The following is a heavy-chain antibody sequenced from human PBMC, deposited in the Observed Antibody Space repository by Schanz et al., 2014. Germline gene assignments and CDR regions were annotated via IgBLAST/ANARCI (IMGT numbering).Heavy chain of an antibody. CDR3: AKIRYDSSGYYLPYYGMDV. Sequence: EVQLLESGGGLVQPGGSLRLSCAASGFTFSSYAMTWVRQAPGKGLDWVSAISGSGSSTYYADSVKGRFTISRDNSKNTLYLQMNNLRAEDTAVYFCAKIRYDSSGYYLPYYGMDVWGQGTTVIVSS. CDR2: ISGSGSST. D-gene: IGHD3-22*01. J-gene: IGHJ6*02. V-gene: IGHV3-23*01. CDR1: GFTFSSYA.